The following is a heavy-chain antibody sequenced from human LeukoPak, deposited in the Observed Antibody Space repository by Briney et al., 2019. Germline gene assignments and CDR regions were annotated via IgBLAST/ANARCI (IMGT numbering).Heavy chain of an antibody. D-gene: IGHD4-17*01. CDR1: GFTFSSYA. V-gene: IGHV3-30-3*01. Sequence: PGGSLRLSCAASGFTFSSYAMHWVRQAPGKGLEWVAVISYDGSNKYYADSVKGRFTISRDNSKNTLYLQMNSLRAEDTAVYYCARDTVLPGPYNWFDPWGQGTLVTVSS. J-gene: IGHJ5*02. CDR2: ISYDGSNK. CDR3: ARDTVLPGPYNWFDP.